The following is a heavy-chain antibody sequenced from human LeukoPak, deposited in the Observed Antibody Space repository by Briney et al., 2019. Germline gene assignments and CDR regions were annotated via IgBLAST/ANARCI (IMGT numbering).Heavy chain of an antibody. Sequence: SETLSLTCAVSGDSIASGGYSWSWIRQPPGKGLEWIGSMYYTGSTYNSPSLKSRVTISVDTSKNQFSLKLTSVTAADTAVYYCARVSGYDWESFYDYWGQGTLVTVSS. D-gene: IGHD5-12*01. J-gene: IGHJ4*02. CDR2: MYYTGST. CDR3: ARVSGYDWESFYDY. CDR1: GDSIASGGYS. V-gene: IGHV4-39*07.